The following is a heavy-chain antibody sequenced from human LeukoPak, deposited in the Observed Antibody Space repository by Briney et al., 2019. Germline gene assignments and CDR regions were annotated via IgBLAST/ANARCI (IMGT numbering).Heavy chain of an antibody. CDR3: ARDSGIAAAAASFDY. D-gene: IGHD6-13*01. CDR1: GGSISSGSYY. V-gene: IGHV4-61*02. J-gene: IGHJ4*02. CDR2: IYTSGST. Sequence: SETLSLTCTVSGGSISSGSYYWSWIRQPAGKGLEWIGRIYTSGSTNYNPSLKSRVTISVDTSKNQFSLKLSSVTAADTAVYYCARDSGIAAAAASFDYWGQGTLVTVSS.